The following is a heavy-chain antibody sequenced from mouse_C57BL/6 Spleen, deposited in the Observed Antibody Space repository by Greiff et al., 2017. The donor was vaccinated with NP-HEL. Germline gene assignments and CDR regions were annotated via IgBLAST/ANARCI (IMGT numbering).Heavy chain of an antibody. CDR1: GYTFTSYW. Sequence: QVQLQQPGAELVMPGASVKLSCKASGYTFTSYWMYWVMQRPGQGLEWIGEIDPCDSYTNYTQKFKGKFTLTIDNSYSTAYLQLSSLTSEDAAVYYCARGEAMDYWGQGTSVTVSS. J-gene: IGHJ4*01. CDR3: ARGEAMDY. V-gene: IGHV1-69*01. CDR2: IDPCDSYT.